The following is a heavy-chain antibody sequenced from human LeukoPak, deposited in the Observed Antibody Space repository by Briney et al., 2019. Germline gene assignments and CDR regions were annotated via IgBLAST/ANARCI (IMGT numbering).Heavy chain of an antibody. CDR3: ARGGSSSGFSPNRPGTFDI. CDR2: INHSGST. CDR1: GVSISGSNW. Sequence: SGTLSFTGAVSGVSISGSNWWSWVRQPPGKGLEWIGEINHSGSTNYNPSLKSRVTISVDKSKNQFSLKLSSVTAADTAVYYCARGGSSSGFSPNRPGTFDIWGQGTMVTVSS. V-gene: IGHV4-4*02. D-gene: IGHD6-6*01. J-gene: IGHJ3*02.